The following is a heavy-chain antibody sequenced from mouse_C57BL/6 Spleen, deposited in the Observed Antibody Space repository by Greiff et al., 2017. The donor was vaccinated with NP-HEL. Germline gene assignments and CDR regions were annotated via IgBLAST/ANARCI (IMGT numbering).Heavy chain of an antibody. CDR3: ARIYDYDRNYAMDY. D-gene: IGHD2-4*01. J-gene: IGHJ4*01. V-gene: IGHV1-50*01. CDR2: IDPSDSYT. CDR1: GYTFTSYW. Sequence: VQLQQPGAELVKPGASVKLSCKASGYTFTSYWMQWVKQRPGQGLEWIGEIDPSDSYTNYNQKFKGKATLTVDTSSSTAYMQLSSLTSEDSAVYYCARIYDYDRNYAMDYWGQGTSVTVSS.